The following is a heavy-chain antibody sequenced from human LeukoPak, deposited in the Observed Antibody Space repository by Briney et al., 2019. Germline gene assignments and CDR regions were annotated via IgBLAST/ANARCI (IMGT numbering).Heavy chain of an antibody. CDR1: GFTFSSYG. V-gene: IGHV3-30*02. CDR2: IRYDGSNK. CDR3: AKARDGLLVNNWFDP. D-gene: IGHD3-9*01. J-gene: IGHJ5*02. Sequence: PGGSLRLSCAASGFTFSSYGMHWVRQAPGKGLEWVAFIRYDGSNKYYADSVKGRFTISRDNSKNTLYLQMNSLRAEDTAVYYCAKARDGLLVNNWFDPWGQGTLVTVSS.